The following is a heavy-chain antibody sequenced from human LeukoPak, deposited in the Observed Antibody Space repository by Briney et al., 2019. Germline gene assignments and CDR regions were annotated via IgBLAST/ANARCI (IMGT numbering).Heavy chain of an antibody. V-gene: IGHV3-53*01. CDR1: GFTVSSNY. D-gene: IGHD3-3*01. CDR2: IYSGGST. CDR3: ARSGVYYDFWSGYYHGAFDI. Sequence: GGSLRLSCAASGFTVSSNYMSWVRQAPGKGLEWVSVIYSGGSTYYADSVKGRFTISRDNSKNTLYLQMNSLRAEDTAVYYCARSGVYYDFWSGYYHGAFDIWGQGTMVTVSS. J-gene: IGHJ3*02.